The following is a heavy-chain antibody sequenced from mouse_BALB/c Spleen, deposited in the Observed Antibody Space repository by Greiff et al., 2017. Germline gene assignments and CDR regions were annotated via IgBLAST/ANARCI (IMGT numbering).Heavy chain of an antibody. CDR1: GFTFSSYG. Sequence: EVQLVESGGDLVKPGGSLKLSCAASGFTFSSYGMSWVRQTPDKRLEWVATISSGGSYTYYPDSVKGRFTISRDNAKNTLYLQMSSLKSEDTAMCYCARQGDSSWFAYWGQGTLVTVSA. CDR2: ISSGGSYT. V-gene: IGHV5-6*01. CDR3: ARQGDSSWFAY. J-gene: IGHJ3*01.